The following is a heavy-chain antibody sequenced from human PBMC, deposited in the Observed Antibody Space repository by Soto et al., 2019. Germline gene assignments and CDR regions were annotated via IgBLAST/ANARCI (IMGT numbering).Heavy chain of an antibody. D-gene: IGHD3-3*01. CDR1: GGSFSGYY. J-gene: IGHJ4*02. Sequence: QVQLQQWGAGLLKPSETLSLTCAVYGGSFSGYYWSWIRQPPGKGLEWIGEINHSGSTNYNPSLKSRVTISVDTSKNQFSLKLSSVTAADTAVYYCARRFGGGSEGTYYFDYWGQGTLVTVSS. V-gene: IGHV4-34*01. CDR3: ARRFGGGSEGTYYFDY. CDR2: INHSGST.